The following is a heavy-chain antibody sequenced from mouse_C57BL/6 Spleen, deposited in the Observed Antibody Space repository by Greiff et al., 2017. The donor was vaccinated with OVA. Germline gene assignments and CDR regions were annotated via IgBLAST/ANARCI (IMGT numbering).Heavy chain of an antibody. CDR3: ASFMSYAMDY. D-gene: IGHD1-2*01. Sequence: VQLQQSGPELVKPGASVKISCKASGYAFSSSWMNWVKQRPGKGLEWIGRIYPGDGDTNYNGKFKGKATLTADKSSSTAYMQLSSLPSEDSAVYLCASFMSYAMDYWGQGTSVTVSS. V-gene: IGHV1-82*01. CDR2: IYPGDGDT. J-gene: IGHJ4*01. CDR1: GYAFSSSW.